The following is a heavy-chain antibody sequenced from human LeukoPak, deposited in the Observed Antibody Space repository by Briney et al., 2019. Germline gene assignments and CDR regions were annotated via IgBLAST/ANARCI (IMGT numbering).Heavy chain of an antibody. CDR3: ARLSGWPLYFDY. J-gene: IGHJ4*02. D-gene: IGHD6-19*01. Sequence: PSQTLSLTCTVSGGSISSGSYYWSWIRQPAGKGLEWIGRIYTSGSTNYNPSLKSRVTISVDTSKNQFSLKLSSVTAADTAVYHCARLSGWPLYFDYWGQGTLVTVSS. CDR1: GGSISSGSYY. V-gene: IGHV4-61*02. CDR2: IYTSGST.